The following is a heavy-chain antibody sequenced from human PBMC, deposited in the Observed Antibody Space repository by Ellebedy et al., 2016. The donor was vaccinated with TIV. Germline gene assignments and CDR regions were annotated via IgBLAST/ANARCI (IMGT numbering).Heavy chain of an antibody. CDR2: IKSKTDGGTT. D-gene: IGHD6-19*01. CDR3: TTDLWSSGWYGPIDY. J-gene: IGHJ4*02. CDR1: GFTFSNAW. V-gene: IGHV3-15*01. Sequence: GGSLRLXXAASGFTFSNAWMSWVRQAPGKGLEWVGRIKSKTDGGTTDYAAPVKGRFTISRDDSKNTLYLQMNSLKTEDTAVYYCTTDLWSSGWYGPIDYWGQGTLVTVSS.